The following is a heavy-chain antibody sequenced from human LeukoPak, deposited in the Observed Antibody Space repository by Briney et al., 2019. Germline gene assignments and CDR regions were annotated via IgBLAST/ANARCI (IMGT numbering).Heavy chain of an antibody. V-gene: IGHV4-4*07. J-gene: IGHJ4*02. CDR3: ASRKLGNDY. CDR2: LYTSGST. CDR1: GGSITDYH. Sequence: PSETLSLTCTVSGGSITDYHWIWIRQPAGKGLEWIGRLYTSGSTNYNPSLKSRVTISADTSQNQFSLKLSSVTAADTAVYYCASRKLGNDYWGQGTLVTVSS. D-gene: IGHD7-27*01.